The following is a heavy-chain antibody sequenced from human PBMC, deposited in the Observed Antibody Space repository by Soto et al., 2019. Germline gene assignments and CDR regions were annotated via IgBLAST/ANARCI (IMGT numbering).Heavy chain of an antibody. CDR1: GDSVSSNSAA. Sequence: QTLSLTCVISGDSVSSNSAAWNWIRLSPSKGLEWLARTYYRSRWYNDYAVSVRSRITVNPDTSKNQFSLQLTSVTPDDTAVYYCAGTTSHHWLYMDVWGKGATVTVSS. CDR2: TYYRSRWYN. CDR3: AGTTSHHWLYMDV. V-gene: IGHV6-1*01. D-gene: IGHD1-7*01. J-gene: IGHJ6*03.